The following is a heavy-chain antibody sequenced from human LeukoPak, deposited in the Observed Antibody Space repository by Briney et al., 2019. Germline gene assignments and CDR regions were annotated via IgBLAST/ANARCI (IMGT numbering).Heavy chain of an antibody. CDR2: ISYDGSNK. J-gene: IGHJ4*02. Sequence: PGRSLRLSCAASGFTFSSYGMHWVRQAPGKGLEWVAVISYDGSNKYYADSVKGRFTISRDNSKNTLYLQMNSLRAEDTAVYYCARDNPSYDYWGQGTLVTVSS. CDR1: GFTFSSYG. CDR3: ARDNPSYDY. V-gene: IGHV3-30*03. D-gene: IGHD1-14*01.